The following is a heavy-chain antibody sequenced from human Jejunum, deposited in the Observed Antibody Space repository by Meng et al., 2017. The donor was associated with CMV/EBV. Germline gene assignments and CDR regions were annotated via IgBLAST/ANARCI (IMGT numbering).Heavy chain of an antibody. CDR2: LTTDGTT. J-gene: IGHJ4*02. CDR3: ARDGSYKLDY. D-gene: IGHD1-26*01. Sequence: RRSCADSGFTFSSYWMHWVRQVPGKGLVWVSRLTTDGTTVYAESVKGRFTISRDDATSTLYLQMNSLRAEDTAVYYCARDGSYKLDYWGQGTLVTVSS. V-gene: IGHV3-74*01. CDR1: GFTFSSYW.